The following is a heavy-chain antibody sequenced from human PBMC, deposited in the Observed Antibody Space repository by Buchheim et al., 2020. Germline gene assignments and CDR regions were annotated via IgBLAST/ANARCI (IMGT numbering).Heavy chain of an antibody. CDR1: GSTISDHS. V-gene: IGHV3-72*01. CDR2: SGNKANSYST. CDR3: VRAPKSSAYVGIDD. D-gene: IGHD3-16*01. Sequence: EVQLVESGGGLVQPGGSLRLSCAVSGSTISDHSMDWVRQAPGKGLEWLGRSGNKANSYSTEYAASVKGRFTISRDDSKNSLYLQMNSLKTEDTAVYYGVRAPKSSAYVGIDDWGQGTL. J-gene: IGHJ4*02.